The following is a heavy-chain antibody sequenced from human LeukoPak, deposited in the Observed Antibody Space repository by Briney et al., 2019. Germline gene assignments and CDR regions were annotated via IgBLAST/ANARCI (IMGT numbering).Heavy chain of an antibody. D-gene: IGHD5-24*01. CDR2: IYYSGST. J-gene: IGHJ4*02. V-gene: IGHV4-61*05. CDR3: ARSGDGYNIDY. Sequence: SETLSLTCTVSGGSIRSSYYYWGWIRQPPGKGLEWIGYIYYSGSTNYSPSLKSRVTISVDTSKNQFSLKLSSVTAADTAVYYCARSGDGYNIDYWGQGTLVTVSS. CDR1: GGSIRSSYYY.